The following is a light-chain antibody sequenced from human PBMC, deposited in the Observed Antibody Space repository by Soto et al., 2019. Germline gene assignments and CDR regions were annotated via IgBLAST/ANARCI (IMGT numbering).Light chain of an antibody. CDR3: LQHNSFPRT. CDR1: QGISIA. CDR2: AAS. V-gene: IGKV1-17*01. J-gene: IGKJ1*01. Sequence: IQLTPPPSSLSASVVDRVPITCLASQGISIALAWYQQKQGKAPKRLIYAASSLQSGVPSRFSGSGSGTEFTLTISSLQPEDFATYYCLQHNSFPRTFGQGTKVDI.